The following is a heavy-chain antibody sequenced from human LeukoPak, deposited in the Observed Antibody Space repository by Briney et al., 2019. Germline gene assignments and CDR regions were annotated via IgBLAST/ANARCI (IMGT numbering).Heavy chain of an antibody. CDR1: GFTFSSYA. J-gene: IGHJ4*02. Sequence: PGGSLRLSCAASGFTFSSYAMSWVRQAPGKGLEWVSAISGSGGSTYYADSVKGRFTISRDNSKNTLYLQMNSLRAEDTAVCYCAKGGDILTGYYDYWGQGTLVTVSS. V-gene: IGHV3-23*01. CDR3: AKGGDILTGYYDY. CDR2: ISGSGGST. D-gene: IGHD3-9*01.